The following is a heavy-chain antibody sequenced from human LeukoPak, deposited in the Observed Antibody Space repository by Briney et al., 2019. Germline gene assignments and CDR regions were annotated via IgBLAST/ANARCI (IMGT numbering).Heavy chain of an antibody. J-gene: IGHJ4*02. D-gene: IGHD6-13*01. CDR2: IYTSGST. V-gene: IGHV4-4*07. CDR3: ARHDEEGYSSSWLYYFDY. CDR1: GGSISSYY. Sequence: SETLSLTCTVSGGSISSYYWSWIRQPAGKGLEWIGRIYTSGSTNYNPSLKSRVTISVDTSKNQFSLKLSSVTAADTAVYYCARHDEEGYSSSWLYYFDYWGQGTLVTVSS.